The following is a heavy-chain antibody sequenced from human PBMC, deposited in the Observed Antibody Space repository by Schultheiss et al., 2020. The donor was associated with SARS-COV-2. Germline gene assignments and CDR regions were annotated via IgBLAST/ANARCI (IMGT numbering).Heavy chain of an antibody. V-gene: IGHV5-10-1*01. Sequence: GESLKISCKGSGYSFTSYWIGWVRQMPGKGLEWMGKIDPGDSSTTYSPSVQGHVTITADRSTRTAYLQWSSLKASDTAVYYCARVPPGPSWGFDYWGQGTLVTVSS. D-gene: IGHD2-2*01. J-gene: IGHJ4*02. CDR1: GYSFTSYW. CDR2: IDPGDSST. CDR3: ARVPPGPSWGFDY.